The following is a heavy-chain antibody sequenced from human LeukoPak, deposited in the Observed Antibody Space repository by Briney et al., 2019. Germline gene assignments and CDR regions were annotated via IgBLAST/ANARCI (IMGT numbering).Heavy chain of an antibody. CDR3: ARDRKRWLQLYYYYGMDV. J-gene: IGHJ6*02. V-gene: IGHV3-33*08. Sequence: GGSLRLSCAASGFTFSSYAMHWVRQAPGKGLEWVAVIWYDGSNKYYADSVKGRFTISRDNSKNTLYLQMNSLRAEDTAVYYCARDRKRWLQLYYYYGMDVWGQGTTVTVSS. D-gene: IGHD5-24*01. CDR2: IWYDGSNK. CDR1: GFTFSSYA.